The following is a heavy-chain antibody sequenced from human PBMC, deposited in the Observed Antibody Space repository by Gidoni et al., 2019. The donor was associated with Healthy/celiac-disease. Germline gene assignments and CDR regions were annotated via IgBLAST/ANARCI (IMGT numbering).Heavy chain of an antibody. D-gene: IGHD2-8*01. J-gene: IGHJ3*02. V-gene: IGHV3-30-3*01. Sequence: QVQLVDSGGGVVQPGRSLRLSCAASGFPFRVYARHWGRQAPGKGLEWVAVISYDGSNKYYADSVKGRFTISRDNSKNTLYLQMNSLRAEDTAVYYCARTTPYCTNGVCGDAFDIWGQGTMVTVSS. CDR3: ARTTPYCTNGVCGDAFDI. CDR1: GFPFRVYA. CDR2: ISYDGSNK.